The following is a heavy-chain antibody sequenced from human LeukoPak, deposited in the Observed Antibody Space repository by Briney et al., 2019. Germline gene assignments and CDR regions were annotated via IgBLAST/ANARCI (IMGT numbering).Heavy chain of an antibody. V-gene: IGHV3-48*03. D-gene: IGHD3-16*02. Sequence: GGSLRLSCAASGFTFSSYEMNWVRQAPGKGLERVSYISNSGSTKYYADSVKGRFTISRDNAKNSLYLQMNSLRAEDTAIYYCARATFGGFIDYWGQGTLVTVSS. CDR3: ARATFGGFIDY. CDR1: GFTFSSYE. J-gene: IGHJ4*02. CDR2: ISNSGSTK.